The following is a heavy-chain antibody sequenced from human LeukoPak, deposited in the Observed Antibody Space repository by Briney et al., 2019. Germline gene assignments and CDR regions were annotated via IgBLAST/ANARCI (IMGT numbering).Heavy chain of an antibody. J-gene: IGHJ6*03. D-gene: IGHD3-10*01. V-gene: IGHV3-7*01. CDR2: IKQDGREK. CDR3: ARGPFGDHYGSGIYYKRYYYYYMDV. Sequence: GGSLRLSCAASGFTFSSYWMSWVRQAPGKGLEWVAHIKQDGREKYYVDSVKCGFTISRDNAKNSMYLQMNGLRAEDRAVCYCARGPFGDHYGSGIYYKRYYYYYMDVWGKGTTVTISS. CDR1: GFTFSSYW.